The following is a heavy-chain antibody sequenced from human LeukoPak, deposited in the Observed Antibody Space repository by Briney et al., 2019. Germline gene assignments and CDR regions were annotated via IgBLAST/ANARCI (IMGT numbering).Heavy chain of an antibody. J-gene: IGHJ4*02. D-gene: IGHD6-13*01. CDR2: LNSDGSRT. V-gene: IGHV3-74*01. Sequence: GGSLRLSCAASGLTFSSSWMHWVRQAPGEGLVWVSRLNSDGSRTNYAESVKGRFIISRDNAKNTLYLQMNSLRIEDTAVYYCAKESSTWRQADTPFDYWGQGILVTVSS. CDR1: GLTFSSSW. CDR3: AKESSTWRQADTPFDY.